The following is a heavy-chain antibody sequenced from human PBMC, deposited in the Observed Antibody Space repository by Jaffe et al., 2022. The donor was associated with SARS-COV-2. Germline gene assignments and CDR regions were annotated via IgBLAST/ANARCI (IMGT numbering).Heavy chain of an antibody. CDR2: IYHSGST. Sequence: QLQLQESGSGLVKPSQTLSLTCAVSGGSISSGGYSWSWIRQPPGKGLEWIGYIYHSGSTYYNPSLKSRVTISVDRSKNQFSLKLSSVTAADTAVYYCASPTRTQPWAFDIWGQGTMVTVSS. V-gene: IGHV4-30-2*01. CDR1: GGSISSGGYS. J-gene: IGHJ3*02. CDR3: ASPTRTQPWAFDI.